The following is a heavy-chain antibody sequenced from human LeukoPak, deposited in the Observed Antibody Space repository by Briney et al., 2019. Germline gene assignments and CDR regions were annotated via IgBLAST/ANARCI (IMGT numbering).Heavy chain of an antibody. J-gene: IGHJ6*03. Sequence: ASVKVSCKASGYTFTAYYIHWVRQAPGQGLEWMGWINSNSGGTNYAQKFQGRVTMTRDTSISTAYMELSRLRSEDTAVYYCARVGGYHYYYMDVWGKGTTVTVSS. CDR1: GYTFTAYY. CDR3: ARVGGYHYYYMDV. CDR2: INSNSGGT. V-gene: IGHV1-2*02. D-gene: IGHD4-23*01.